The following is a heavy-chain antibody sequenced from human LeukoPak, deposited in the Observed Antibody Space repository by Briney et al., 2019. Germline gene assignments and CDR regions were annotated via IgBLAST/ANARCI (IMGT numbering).Heavy chain of an antibody. D-gene: IGHD2/OR15-2a*01. CDR3: AKNSPLSASDI. CDR1: GGSISGYY. Sequence: SETLSLTCTVSGGSISGYYWSWIRQPPGKGLEWIGYIYDSGSTNYNPSLKSRVTISVDTSKNQFSLKLTSVTAADTAVYYCAKNSPLSASDIWGQGTMVTVSS. CDR2: IYDSGST. J-gene: IGHJ3*02. V-gene: IGHV4-59*12.